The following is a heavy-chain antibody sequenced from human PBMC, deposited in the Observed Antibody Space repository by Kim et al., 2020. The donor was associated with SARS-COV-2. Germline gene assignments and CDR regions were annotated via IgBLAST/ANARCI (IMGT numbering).Heavy chain of an antibody. V-gene: IGHV5-10-1*01. Sequence: GESLKISCKGSGYSFTSYWISWVRQMPGKGLEWMGRIDPSDSYTNYSPSFQGHVTIPADKPISTAYLQWSSLKASDTAMYYCARRFIAAAGLGWFDPWGQGTLVTVSS. CDR1: GYSFTSYW. CDR2: IDPSDSYT. CDR3: ARRFIAAAGLGWFDP. J-gene: IGHJ5*02. D-gene: IGHD6-13*01.